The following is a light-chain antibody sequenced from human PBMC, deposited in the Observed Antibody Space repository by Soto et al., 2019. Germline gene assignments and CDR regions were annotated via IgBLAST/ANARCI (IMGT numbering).Light chain of an antibody. J-gene: IGKJ2*01. V-gene: IGKV3-15*01. CDR3: QQYNNWPHT. Sequence: EIVMTQSSATLSVSPGERATLSCRASQSVSSNLAWYQQKPGQAPRLLIYGASTRATGIPARFSGSGSGTEFTLTISSLQSEDFAVYYCQQYNNWPHTFGQVTKMEIK. CDR1: QSVSSN. CDR2: GAS.